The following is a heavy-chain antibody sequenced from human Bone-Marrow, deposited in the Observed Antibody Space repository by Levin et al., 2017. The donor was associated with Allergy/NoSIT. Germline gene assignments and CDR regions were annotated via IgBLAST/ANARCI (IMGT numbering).Heavy chain of an antibody. D-gene: IGHD3-3*01. V-gene: IGHV7-4-1*02. CDR2: INTNTANP. CDR1: GYIFSSQA. CDR3: ARDRHYNPRFGIDI. J-gene: IGHJ3*02. Sequence: VASVKVSCKATGYIFSSQAIHWVRLAPGQGLEWMGWINTNTANPTYAQGHTGRYVFSLDSSDNTAHLQISGLQTEDTAVYYCARDRHYNPRFGIDIWGQGTMVTVSS.